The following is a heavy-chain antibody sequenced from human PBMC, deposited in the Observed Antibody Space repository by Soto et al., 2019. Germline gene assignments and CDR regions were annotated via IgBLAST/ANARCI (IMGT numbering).Heavy chain of an antibody. J-gene: IGHJ4*02. Sequence: PGGSLRLSCAASGFTFSSYEMNWVRQAPGKGLEWVSYISSSGSTIYYADSVKGRFTISRDNAKNSLYLQMNSLRAEETAVYYCARVSEYGSFSVDYWGQGTLVTVSS. CDR3: ARVSEYGSFSVDY. D-gene: IGHD3-10*01. V-gene: IGHV3-48*03. CDR1: GFTFSSYE. CDR2: ISSSGSTI.